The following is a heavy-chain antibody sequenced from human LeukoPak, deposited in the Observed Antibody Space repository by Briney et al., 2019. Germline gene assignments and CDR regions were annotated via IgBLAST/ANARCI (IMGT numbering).Heavy chain of an antibody. J-gene: IGHJ1*01. CDR2: IKSDGST. Sequence: GGSLRLSCAASGFTSSSYWMHWARQAPGKGLVWVSRIKSDGSTNYADSVKGRFTISRDNAKNTVSLQMNSLRAEDTGVYYCARAPSEIGGYYPEYFRHWGQGTLVTVSS. CDR1: GFTSSSYW. D-gene: IGHD2-21*02. V-gene: IGHV3-74*01. CDR3: ARAPSEIGGYYPEYFRH.